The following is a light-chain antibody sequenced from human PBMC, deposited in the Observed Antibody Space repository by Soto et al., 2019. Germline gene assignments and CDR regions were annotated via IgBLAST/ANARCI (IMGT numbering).Light chain of an antibody. CDR2: DVS. V-gene: IGLV2-14*03. CDR3: SSYTSSSLHV. Sequence: QSVLTQPASVSGSLGQSITISCTGTSSDVGGYNYVSWYQQHPGKAPKLMIYDVSNRPSGVSNRFSGSKSGNTASLTIPGLQAEDEADYYCSSYTSSSLHVFGTGTKVTVL. J-gene: IGLJ1*01. CDR1: SSDVGGYNY.